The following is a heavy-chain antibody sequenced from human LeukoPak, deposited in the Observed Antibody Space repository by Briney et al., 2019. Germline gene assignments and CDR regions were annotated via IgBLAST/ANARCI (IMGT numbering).Heavy chain of an antibody. CDR3: AKGLPAAYFDY. D-gene: IGHD2-2*01. CDR2: ISSSSSYI. V-gene: IGHV3-21*01. CDR1: GFTFSSYS. Sequence: GGSLRLSCAASGFTFSSYSMNWVRQAPGKGLEWVSSISSSSSYIYYADSVKGRFTISRDNAKNSLYLQMNSLRAGDTAVYYCAKGLPAAYFDYWGQGTLVTVSS. J-gene: IGHJ4*02.